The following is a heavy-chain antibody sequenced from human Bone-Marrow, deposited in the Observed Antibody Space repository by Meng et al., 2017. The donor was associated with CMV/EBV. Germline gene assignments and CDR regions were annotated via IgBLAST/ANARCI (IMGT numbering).Heavy chain of an antibody. CDR2: IYYSGST. CDR1: GGSISSSSYY. J-gene: IGHJ4*02. V-gene: IGHV4-39*07. CDR3: ARVSFLRGSLTSFDY. D-gene: IGHD3-3*01. Sequence: SETLSLTCTVSGGSISSSSYYWGWIRQPPGKGLEWIGSIYYSGSTYYNPSLKSRVTISVDTSKNQFSLKLSSVTAADTAVYYCARVSFLRGSLTSFDYWGQGTRVTVYS.